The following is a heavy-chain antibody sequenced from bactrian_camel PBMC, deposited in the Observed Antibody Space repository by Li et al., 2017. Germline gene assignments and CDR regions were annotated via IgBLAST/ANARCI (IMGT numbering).Heavy chain of an antibody. J-gene: IGHJ4*01. CDR2: ISSAGSA. V-gene: IGHV3S53*01. CDR1: GHARSVKC. Sequence: HVQLVESGGGSVQAGESLRLSCAVPGHARSVKCMAWFRQAPGMEREGVAAISSAGSADYADSVKGRFTISRDNAKKSLSLQMTSLKPEDSAMYYCAADVSLSCGTDYDVPGWYWGQGTQVTVS. D-gene: IGHD2*01. CDR3: AADVSLSCGTDYDVPGWY.